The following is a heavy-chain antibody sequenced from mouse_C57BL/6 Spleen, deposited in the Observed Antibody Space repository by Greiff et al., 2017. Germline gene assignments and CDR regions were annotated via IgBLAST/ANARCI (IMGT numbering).Heavy chain of an antibody. V-gene: IGHV1-15*01. CDR3: TFYDYGSSYGFAY. D-gene: IGHD1-1*01. J-gene: IGHJ3*01. CDR2: IDPETGGT. CDR1: GYTFTDYE. Sequence: VQLQQSGAELVRPGASVTLSCKASGYTFTDYEMHWVKQTPVHGLEWIGAIDPETGGTAYNQKFKGKAILTADKSSSTAYMELRSLTSEDSAVYYCTFYDYGSSYGFAYWGQGTLVTVSA.